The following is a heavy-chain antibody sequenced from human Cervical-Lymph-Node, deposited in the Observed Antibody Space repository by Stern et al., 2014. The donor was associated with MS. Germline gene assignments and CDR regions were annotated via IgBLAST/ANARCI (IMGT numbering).Heavy chain of an antibody. V-gene: IGHV1-46*03. CDR3: ASEDSGYFDY. D-gene: IGHD3/OR15-3a*01. Sequence: VQLVQSGAEVKKPGASVKVSCKAPGYTFTSYYMNWVRQAPGQGLEWMGIINPSGGSTSYAQKFQGRVTMTRDTSTSTVYMELSSLRSEDTAVYYCASEDSGYFDYWGQGTLVTVSS. CDR1: GYTFTSYY. J-gene: IGHJ4*02. CDR2: INPSGGST.